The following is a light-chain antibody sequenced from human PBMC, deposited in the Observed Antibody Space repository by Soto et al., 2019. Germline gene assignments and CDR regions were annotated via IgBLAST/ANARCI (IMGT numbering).Light chain of an antibody. CDR3: QQYNNWPRT. Sequence: EIVMTQSPATLSVSPGERATLSCRAGQSVSSNLAWYQQKPGQAPRLLIYAASTRATGIPARFSGSGSGAEFTLTISSLQSGDFAVYYCQQYNNWPRTFGQGTKVEIK. V-gene: IGKV3-15*01. CDR2: AAS. CDR1: QSVSSN. J-gene: IGKJ1*01.